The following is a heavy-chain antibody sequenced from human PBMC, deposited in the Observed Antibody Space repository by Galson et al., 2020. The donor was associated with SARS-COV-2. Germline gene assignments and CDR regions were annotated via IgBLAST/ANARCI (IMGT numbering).Heavy chain of an antibody. CDR2: IYTSGST. CDR3: AREGDGHPNPYFYY. Sequence: SEPLSLTCTAPGGSFRSGRYYWTWIRQRAGKGLARIGRIYTSGSTNYNPSLKNRVTISVDTSKNQFSLKLISVTAADTAVYYCAREGDGHPNPYFYYWGQGTLVTVSS. CDR1: GGSFRSGRYY. D-gene: IGHD1-26*01. V-gene: IGHV4-61*02. J-gene: IGHJ4*02.